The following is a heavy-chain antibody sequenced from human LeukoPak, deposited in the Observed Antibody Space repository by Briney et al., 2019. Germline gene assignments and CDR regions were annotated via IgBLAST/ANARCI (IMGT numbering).Heavy chain of an antibody. CDR2: IYNSGST. D-gene: IGHD6-13*01. Sequence: SGTLSLTCAVSGDSISSRNWWGWVRQPPGKGLEWSGEIYNSGSTNYNPSLKSRVTISVDKSNNQLSLKLNSVTAADTAVYYCARGDSSSNYWGQGTLVTVSS. V-gene: IGHV4-4*02. CDR3: ARGDSSSNY. J-gene: IGHJ4*02. CDR1: GDSISSRNW.